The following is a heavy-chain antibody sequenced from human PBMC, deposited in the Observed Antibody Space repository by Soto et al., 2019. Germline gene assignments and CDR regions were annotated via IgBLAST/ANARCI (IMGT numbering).Heavy chain of an antibody. CDR1: GDSISGGASF. J-gene: IGHJ5*02. Sequence: SETLSLTCTVSGDSISGGASFWSWIRQPPGKGLEWIANVYYSGSSYYNPSLKSRLTISVDTKKNQFSLQLKSMTAADTAVYYCAKLSCTSSTCYFPCRFAPLGQGAVVTVSS. CDR2: VYYSGSS. CDR3: AKLSCTSSTCYFPCRFAP. D-gene: IGHD2-2*01. V-gene: IGHV4-31*03.